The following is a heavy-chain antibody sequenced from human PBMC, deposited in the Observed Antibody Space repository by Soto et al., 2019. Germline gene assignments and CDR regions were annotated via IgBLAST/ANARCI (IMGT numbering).Heavy chain of an antibody. J-gene: IGHJ4*02. V-gene: IGHV4-34*01. CDR3: ASGHRSSFPPFDY. CDR2: INHSGST. CDR1: GGSSSGYY. Sequence: PSETLSLTCAVYGGSSSGYYWSWIRQPPGKGLEWIGEINHSGSTNYNPSLKSRVTISVDTSKNQFSLKLSSVTAADTAVYYCASGHRSSFPPFDYWGQGTLVTVSS.